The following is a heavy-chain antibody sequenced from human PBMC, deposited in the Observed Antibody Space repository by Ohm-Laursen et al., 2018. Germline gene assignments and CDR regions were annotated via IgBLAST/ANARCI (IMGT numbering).Heavy chain of an antibody. D-gene: IGHD3-22*01. Sequence: SLRLSCAASGFTFSSYSMNWVRQAPGKGLEWVSSISSSSSYIYYADSVKGRLTISRDNAKNSLYLQMNSLRAEDTAVYYCARGPKDSSGYYFGRSNWGQGTLVTVSS. V-gene: IGHV3-21*01. CDR1: GFTFSSYS. CDR2: ISSSSSYI. J-gene: IGHJ4*02. CDR3: ARGPKDSSGYYFGRSN.